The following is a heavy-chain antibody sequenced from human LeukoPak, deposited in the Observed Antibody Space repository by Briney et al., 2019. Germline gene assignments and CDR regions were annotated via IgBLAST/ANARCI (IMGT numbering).Heavy chain of an antibody. D-gene: IGHD6-19*01. Sequence: GASVKVSCKASEYTFTSYDINWVRQATGQGLEWMGWMNPNSGNTGYAQKFQGRVSMTRDTSINTAYMELTNLRSEDTAVYYCARGTPSGWLGAVYWGQGTLVTVSS. J-gene: IGHJ4*02. CDR2: MNPNSGNT. V-gene: IGHV1-8*01. CDR1: EYTFTSYD. CDR3: ARGTPSGWLGAVY.